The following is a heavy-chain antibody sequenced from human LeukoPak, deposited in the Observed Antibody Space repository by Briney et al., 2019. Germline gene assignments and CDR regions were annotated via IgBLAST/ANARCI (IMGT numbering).Heavy chain of an antibody. D-gene: IGHD4-11*01. J-gene: IGHJ6*03. CDR2: ISGSGGST. Sequence: GGSLRLSCAASGCTFSSYSMSWVRQAPGKGLEWVSAISGSGGSTYYADSVKGRFTISRDNSKNTLYLQMNSLRAEDAAVYYCAKHKRRTTYYYMDVWGKGTTVTVSS. V-gene: IGHV3-23*01. CDR3: AKHKRRTTYYYMDV. CDR1: GCTFSSYS.